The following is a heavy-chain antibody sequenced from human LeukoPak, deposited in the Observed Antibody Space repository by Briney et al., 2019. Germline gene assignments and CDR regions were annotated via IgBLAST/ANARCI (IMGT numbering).Heavy chain of an antibody. J-gene: IGHJ6*02. CDR2: ISAYNGNT. Sequence: GASVKVSCKASGYTFTSYVIIWVRQAPGQGLEWMGWISAYNGNTNYAQKLQGRVTMTTDRSTSTAYMELRSLRSDDTAVYYCGRAFYLGSYYGMDVWGQGTTVTVSS. D-gene: IGHD3-16*01. CDR3: GRAFYLGSYYGMDV. V-gene: IGHV1-18*01. CDR1: GYTFTSYV.